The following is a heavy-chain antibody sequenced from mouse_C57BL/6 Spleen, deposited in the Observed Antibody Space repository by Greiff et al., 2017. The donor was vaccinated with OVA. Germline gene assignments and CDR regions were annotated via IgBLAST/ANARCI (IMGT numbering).Heavy chain of an antibody. V-gene: IGHV1-58*01. CDR2: IYLGNGYT. CDR1: GYTFTSYG. J-gene: IGHJ1*03. CDR3: ARNYGSSSSYWYFDV. Sequence: EVQLQQSGAELVRPGSSVKMSCKTSGYTFTSYGINWVKQRPGQGLEWIGYIYLGNGYTEYNEKFKGKATLTSDTSSSTAYMQLSSLTSEDSAIYFCARNYGSSSSYWYFDVWGTGTTVTVSS. D-gene: IGHD1-1*01.